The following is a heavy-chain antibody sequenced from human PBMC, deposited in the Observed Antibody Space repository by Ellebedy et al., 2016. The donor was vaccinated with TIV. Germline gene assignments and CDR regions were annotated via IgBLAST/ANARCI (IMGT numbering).Heavy chain of an antibody. CDR1: GYTFTSYG. CDR3: ASGDGYNFDY. J-gene: IGHJ4*02. V-gene: IGHV1-18*01. Sequence: AASVKVSCKASGYTFTSYGISWVRQAPGQGLEWMGWISAYNGNTNYAQNLQGRVTITTDTSTSPAFMELRNLRSDDTAVSYCASGDGYNFDYWGQGTLVTVSS. CDR2: ISAYNGNT. D-gene: IGHD5-24*01.